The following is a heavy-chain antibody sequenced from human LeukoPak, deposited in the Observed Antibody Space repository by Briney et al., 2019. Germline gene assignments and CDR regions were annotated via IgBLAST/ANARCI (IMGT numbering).Heavy chain of an antibody. CDR2: IHHSGTT. J-gene: IGHJ6*03. CDR3: ARDQSYFTAWYEPSDCMDV. Sequence: SETLSLTCAVSGYSISSGYSWGWIRQPPGKGLEWIGHIHHSGTTYYSPSLKSRVTISVDTSKNHFSLNLSSVTAADTAIYYCARDQSYFTAWYEPSDCMDVWGKGTTVTVSS. D-gene: IGHD6-13*01. V-gene: IGHV4-38-2*02. CDR1: GYSISSGYS.